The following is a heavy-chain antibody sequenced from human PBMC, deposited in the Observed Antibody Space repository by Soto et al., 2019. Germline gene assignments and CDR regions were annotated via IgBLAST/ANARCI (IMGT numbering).Heavy chain of an antibody. D-gene: IGHD3-22*01. CDR2: IIPIFGTA. CDR3: ARDFYGNYYDSSGYPNWFDP. Sequence: SVKVSGKASGGTFSSYAISWGRQAHGQGLEWMGGIIPIFGTANYAQKFQGRVTITADESTSTAYMELSSLRSEDTAVYYCARDFYGNYYDSSGYPNWFDPWGQGTLVTVSS. V-gene: IGHV1-69*13. CDR1: GGTFSSYA. J-gene: IGHJ5*02.